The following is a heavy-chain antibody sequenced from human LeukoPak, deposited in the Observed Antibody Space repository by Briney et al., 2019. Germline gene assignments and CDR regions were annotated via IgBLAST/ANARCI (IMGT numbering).Heavy chain of an antibody. V-gene: IGHV3-9*01. CDR2: ISWNSGSI. CDR1: GFSFSSYA. D-gene: IGHD1-26*01. CDR3: AKVPTVGATEFDY. Sequence: GGSLRLSCAASGFSFSSYAMYWVRQAPGKGLEWVSGISWNSGSIGYADSVKGRFTISRDNAKNSLYLQMNSLRAEDTALYYCAKVPTVGATEFDYWGQGTLVTVSS. J-gene: IGHJ4*02.